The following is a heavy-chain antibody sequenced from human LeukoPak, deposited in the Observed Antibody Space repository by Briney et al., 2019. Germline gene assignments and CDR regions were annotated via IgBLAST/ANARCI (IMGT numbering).Heavy chain of an antibody. J-gene: IGHJ6*02. CDR3: ARDRYFPTPGTNDLYYYYYGMDI. CDR2: ISTGDGDT. CDR1: GYTFGRHG. Sequence: GDSVMVSCKASGYTFGRHGISWVRQAPGQGLEWMGWISTGDGDTKYSQKFQGRVTITRDTSASTAYMDLRSLRSEDTAIYYCARDRYFPTPGTNDLYYYYYGMDIRGQGTTVTVSS. D-gene: IGHD3-16*02. V-gene: IGHV1-18*01.